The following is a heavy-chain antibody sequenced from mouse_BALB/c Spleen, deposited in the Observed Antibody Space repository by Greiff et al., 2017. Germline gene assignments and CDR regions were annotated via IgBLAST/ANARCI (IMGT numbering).Heavy chain of an antibody. J-gene: IGHJ4*01. CDR2: ISYSGST. Sequence: DVKLVESGPGLVKPSQSLSLTCTVTGYSITSDYAWNWIRQFPGNKLEWMGYISYSGSTSYNPSLKSRISITRDTSKNQFFLQLNSVTTEDTATYYCARLDYEDAMDYWGQGTSVTVSS. D-gene: IGHD2-4*01. CDR1: GYSITSDYA. V-gene: IGHV3-2*02. CDR3: ARLDYEDAMDY.